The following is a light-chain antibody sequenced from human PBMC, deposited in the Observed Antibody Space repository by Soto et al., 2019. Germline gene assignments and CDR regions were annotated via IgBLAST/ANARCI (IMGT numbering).Light chain of an antibody. CDR1: QTVSSK. Sequence: IVVSQSPATLSASPGERATLSCRASQTVSSKLAWYQQKPGQAPRLLIYNTSNRATGIPARFSGSGSGTDFTLTISSLQPEDFALYYCQQCNSWPRTFGQGTKVDIK. CDR3: QQCNSWPRT. J-gene: IGKJ1*01. CDR2: NTS. V-gene: IGKV3D-15*01.